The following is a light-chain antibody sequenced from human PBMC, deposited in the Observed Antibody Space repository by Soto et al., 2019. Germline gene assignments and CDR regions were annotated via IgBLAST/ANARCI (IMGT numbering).Light chain of an antibody. J-gene: IGKJ5*01. CDR1: QSVTGSY. V-gene: IGKV3-20*01. CDR3: QQYGTSPPVT. Sequence: EIVLTQSPGTLSLSPGERATLSCRSSQSVTGSYLAWYQHKPGQAPRLLIYGSSTRATGIPDRFRGSGSGRHFTPTNRRLEPDDLAVYSCQQYGTSPPVTFGQRTRLEI. CDR2: GSS.